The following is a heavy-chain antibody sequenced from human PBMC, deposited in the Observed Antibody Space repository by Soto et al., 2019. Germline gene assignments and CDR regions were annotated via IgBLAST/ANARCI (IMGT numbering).Heavy chain of an antibody. CDR2: INPNSGGT. D-gene: IGHD6-13*01. V-gene: IGHV1-2*02. J-gene: IGHJ1*01. Sequence: QVQLVQSGAEVKKPGASVKVSCKASGYTFTGYHIHWVRQAPGQGLEWMGWINPNSGGTNYAQKFQGRVTMTRDTSISTAYRELSRLRSDDTAVYYCARDRGSSWDVDEYSQHWGQGTLVTVSS. CDR1: GYTFTGYH. CDR3: ARDRGSSWDVDEYSQH.